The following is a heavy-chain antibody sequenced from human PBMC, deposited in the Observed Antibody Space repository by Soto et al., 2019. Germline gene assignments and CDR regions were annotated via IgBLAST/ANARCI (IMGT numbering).Heavy chain of an antibody. CDR1: GYTFTAYG. CDR2: MNSYNGNT. CDR3: VRDRLTMAGTKCFDY. J-gene: IGHJ4*02. Sequence: QVHLVQSGAEVKTPGASVKVSCKTSGYTFTAYGISWVRQAPGQGLEWMGWMNSYNGNTDYAQKFQGRVTMTTDTSTSTATMDLRRLTSDDTAVYYCVRDRLTMAGTKCFDYWGQGTLVTVSS. D-gene: IGHD3-10*01. V-gene: IGHV1-18*01.